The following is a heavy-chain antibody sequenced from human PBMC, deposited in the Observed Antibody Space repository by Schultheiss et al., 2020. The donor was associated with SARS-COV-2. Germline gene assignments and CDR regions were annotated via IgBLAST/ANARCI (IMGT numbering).Heavy chain of an antibody. CDR1: GYTFTGYY. V-gene: IGHV1-2*02. CDR3: AREGPYGEGEVEYFQH. D-gene: IGHD4-17*01. CDR2: INPNSGGT. Sequence: ASVKVSCKASGYTFTGYYMHWVRQAPGQGLEWMGWINPNSGGTNYAQKFQGRVTITADESTSTAYMELSSLRSEDTAVYYCAREGPYGEGEVEYFQHWGQGTLVTVSS. J-gene: IGHJ1*01.